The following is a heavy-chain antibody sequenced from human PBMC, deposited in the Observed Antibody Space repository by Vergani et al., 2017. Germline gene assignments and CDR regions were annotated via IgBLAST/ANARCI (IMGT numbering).Heavy chain of an antibody. CDR2: ISYDGGNK. J-gene: IGHJ4*02. CDR3: AESGRASSSWYYFNY. D-gene: IGHD6-13*01. Sequence: QVQLMESGGGVVQPGRSLRLSCAASGFTFSSYGMHWVRQAPGKGLEWVAVISYDGGNKYYADSVKGRFTIARDNSKNTLYLQMNSLIAEDTAVYNCAESGRASSSWYYFNYWGQGTLVTVSS. CDR1: GFTFSSYG. V-gene: IGHV3-30*18.